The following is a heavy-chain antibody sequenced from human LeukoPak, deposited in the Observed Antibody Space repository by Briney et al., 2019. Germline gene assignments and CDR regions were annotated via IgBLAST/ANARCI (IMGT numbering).Heavy chain of an antibody. J-gene: IGHJ4*02. Sequence: SETLSLTCTVSGGSISSGDYYWSWIRQPPGKGLEWIGYIYYSGSTYYNPSLKSRVTISVDTSKNQFSLKLSSVTAADTAVYYCARDAGRDGYNCFDYWGQGTLVTVSS. D-gene: IGHD5-24*01. CDR3: ARDAGRDGYNCFDY. V-gene: IGHV4-30-4*01. CDR1: GGSISSGDYY. CDR2: IYYSGST.